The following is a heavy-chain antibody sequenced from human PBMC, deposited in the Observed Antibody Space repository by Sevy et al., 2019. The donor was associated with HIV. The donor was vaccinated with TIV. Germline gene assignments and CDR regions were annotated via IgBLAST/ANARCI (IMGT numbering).Heavy chain of an antibody. CDR2: ISRYDT. J-gene: IGHJ1*01. Sequence: ASVKVSCKTSGYTFTNYFITWVRQAPGQGLEWMGRISRYDTNYAQKFQGRVTMTTDTSTSTVYMELRSLKSDDTAVYYCARAPSWSQGPGQYFHHWGQGTLVTVSS. V-gene: IGHV1-18*01. CDR3: ARAPSWSQGPGQYFHH. CDR1: GYTFTNYF. D-gene: IGHD1-26*01.